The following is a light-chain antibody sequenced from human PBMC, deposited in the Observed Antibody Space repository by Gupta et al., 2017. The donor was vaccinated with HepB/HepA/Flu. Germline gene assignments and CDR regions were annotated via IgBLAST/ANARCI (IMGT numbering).Light chain of an antibody. CDR1: SSNIGSNT. CDR3: AAWDDSLNGWV. V-gene: IGLV1-44*01. Sequence: QSMLSQPPSPSGTPGQRVTISCSGRSSNIGSNTVNWYQQFPGTAPKLLIYSNNQRPSGVPDRFSGSKSGTSASLAISGLQSEDEADYYCAAWDDSLNGWVFGGGTKLTVL. J-gene: IGLJ2*01. CDR2: SNN.